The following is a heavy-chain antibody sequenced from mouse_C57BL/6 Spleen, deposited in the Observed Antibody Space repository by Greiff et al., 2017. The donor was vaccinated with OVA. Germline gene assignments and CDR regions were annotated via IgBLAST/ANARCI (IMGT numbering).Heavy chain of an antibody. J-gene: IGHJ1*03. V-gene: IGHV1-53*01. Sequence: QVQLQHPGTELVKPGASVKLSCKASGYTFTSYWMHWVKQRPGQGLEWIGNINPSNGGTTYNEKFKSKATLTVDKSASTAYMQLSSLTSEDSAVYYCARSIYYGNHWYFEVWGTGTTVTVSS. CDR2: INPSNGGT. CDR3: ARSIYYGNHWYFEV. CDR1: GYTFTSYW. D-gene: IGHD2-1*01.